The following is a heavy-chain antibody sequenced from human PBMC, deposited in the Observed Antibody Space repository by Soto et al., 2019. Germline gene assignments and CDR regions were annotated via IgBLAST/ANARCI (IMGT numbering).Heavy chain of an antibody. J-gene: IGHJ5*02. D-gene: IGHD6-19*01. Sequence: QVQLVQSGAEVKTPGASVKVSCKASGYIFNNYAISWVRQAPGQGLEWMGWMNVYNGHTKYAQKVQGRLTMTTDTSTSTAYMELRNLRSDDTAVYYCARDLSSGWFDHWGQGTLVTVSS. CDR3: ARDLSSGWFDH. CDR1: GYIFNNYA. V-gene: IGHV1-18*01. CDR2: MNVYNGHT.